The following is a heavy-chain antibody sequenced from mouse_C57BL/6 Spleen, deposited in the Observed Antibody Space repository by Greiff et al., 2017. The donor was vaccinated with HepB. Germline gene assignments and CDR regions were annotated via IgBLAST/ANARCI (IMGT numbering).Heavy chain of an antibody. V-gene: IGHV1-55*01. D-gene: IGHD2-5*01. CDR3: ASPSYYSNYEFAY. CDR1: GYTFTSYW. Sequence: QVHVKQPGAELVKPGASVKMSCKASGYTFTSYWITWVKQRPGQGLEWIGDIYPGSGSTNYNEKFKSKATLTVDTSSSTAYMQLSSLTSEDSAVYYCASPSYYSNYEFAYWGQGTLVTVSA. J-gene: IGHJ3*01. CDR2: IYPGSGST.